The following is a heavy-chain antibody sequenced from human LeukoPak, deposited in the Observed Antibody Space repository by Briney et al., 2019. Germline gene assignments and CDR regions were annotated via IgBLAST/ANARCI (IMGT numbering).Heavy chain of an antibody. CDR3: AREIGYDFWSGYYLNYYYYYGMDV. CDR2: INAGNGNT. J-gene: IGHJ6*02. D-gene: IGHD3-3*01. CDR1: GYTFTSYD. Sequence: ASVKVSCKTSGYTFTSYDINWVRQAPGQRLEWMGWINAGNGNTKYSQKFQGRVTITRDTSASTAYMELSSLRSEDTAVYYCAREIGYDFWSGYYLNYYYYYGMDVWGQGTTVTVSS. V-gene: IGHV1-3*01.